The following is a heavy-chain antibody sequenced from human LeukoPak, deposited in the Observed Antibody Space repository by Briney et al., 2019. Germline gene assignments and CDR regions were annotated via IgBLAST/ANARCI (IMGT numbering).Heavy chain of an antibody. Sequence: ASVKVSCKASGYTFTGYYMHWVRQAPGQGLEWMGWINPNSGGTNYAQKFQGRVTMTRDTSISTAYMELSRLRSDDTAVYYCAREESGIAVAGFFDYWGQGTLATVSS. D-gene: IGHD6-19*01. J-gene: IGHJ4*02. V-gene: IGHV1-2*02. CDR2: INPNSGGT. CDR1: GYTFTGYY. CDR3: AREESGIAVAGFFDY.